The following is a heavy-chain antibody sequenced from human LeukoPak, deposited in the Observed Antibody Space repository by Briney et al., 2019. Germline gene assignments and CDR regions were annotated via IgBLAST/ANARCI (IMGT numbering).Heavy chain of an antibody. CDR2: IKQDGSEK. Sequence: GSLRLSCAASGFTFSSYWMSWVRQAPGKGLGWVANIKQDGSEKYYVDSVKGRFTISRDNAKNSLYLQMNSLRAEDTAVYYCARPLSLTSWSSPLNYWGQGTLVTVSS. CDR1: GFTFSSYW. CDR3: ARPLSLTSWSSPLNY. J-gene: IGHJ4*02. D-gene: IGHD2-2*01. V-gene: IGHV3-7*01.